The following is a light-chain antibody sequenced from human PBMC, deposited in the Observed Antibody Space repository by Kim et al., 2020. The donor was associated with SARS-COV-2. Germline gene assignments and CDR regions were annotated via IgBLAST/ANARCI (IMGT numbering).Light chain of an antibody. V-gene: IGLV1-44*01. CDR2: SDK. Sequence: RVTISCSGSSSNIGGNTVNWYQQLPGTAPKLLMYSDKQRPSGVPDRFSGSKSGTSAFLAISGLQSEDEADYYCAAWDDSLNGQVVFGGGTQLTVL. J-gene: IGLJ2*01. CDR1: SSNIGGNT. CDR3: AAWDDSLNGQVV.